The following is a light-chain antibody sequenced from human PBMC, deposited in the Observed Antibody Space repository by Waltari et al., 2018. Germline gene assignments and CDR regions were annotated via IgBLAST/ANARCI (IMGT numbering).Light chain of an antibody. J-gene: IGLJ2*01. CDR2: TDN. CDR1: SSNIGVNT. CDR3: QTWDDSLNGVV. Sequence: QSVLTQSPSASGTPGQTVTISCSGSSSNIGVNTVNWYQQLPGTAPKLLIYTDNLRPSGVPYRFSGSKSGTSASLAISGLQSEDEADYHCQTWDDSLNGVVFGGGTKLTVL. V-gene: IGLV1-44*01.